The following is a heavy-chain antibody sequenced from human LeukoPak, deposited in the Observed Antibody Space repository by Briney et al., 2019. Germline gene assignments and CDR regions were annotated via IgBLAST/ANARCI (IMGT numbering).Heavy chain of an antibody. Sequence: RGSLRLSCAASGFTFSNYGMHCVRQAPGKGLEWVAVIWYDGSNKYYADSVKGRFTISRDNSKNTLYLQMNSLRAEDTAVYYCANNFDYWGQGTLVTVSS. J-gene: IGHJ4*02. CDR1: GFTFSNYG. V-gene: IGHV3-33*06. CDR3: ANNFDY. CDR2: IWYDGSNK.